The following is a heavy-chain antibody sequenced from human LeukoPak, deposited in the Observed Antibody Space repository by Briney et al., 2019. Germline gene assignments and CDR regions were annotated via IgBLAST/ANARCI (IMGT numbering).Heavy chain of an antibody. CDR3: ARLKIEGDAFDI. CDR1: GGSISSSTYY. CDR2: IYYSGST. Sequence: SETLSLTCTVSGGSISSSTYYWGWIRQPPGKGLEWIGSIYYSGSTYYSPSLKSRVTISVDTSKNQFSLKLSSVTAADTAVFYCARLKIEGDAFDIWGQGTMVTVSS. J-gene: IGHJ3*02. V-gene: IGHV4-39*01.